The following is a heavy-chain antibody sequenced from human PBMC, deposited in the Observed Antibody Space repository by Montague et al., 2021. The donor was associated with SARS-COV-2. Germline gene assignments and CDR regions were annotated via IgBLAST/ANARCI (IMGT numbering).Heavy chain of an antibody. CDR1: GFSLSTSGMC. J-gene: IGHJ4*02. CDR2: IDWDDDK. D-gene: IGHD6-13*01. Sequence: PALVKPTQTLTLTCTFSGFSLSTSGMCVSWIRQPPGKALEWLARIDWDDDKYYSTSLKTRLTISKDTSKNQVVLTMTNMDPVDTATYYCAGIFDSSRPTFDYWGQGTLVTVSS. CDR3: AGIFDSSRPTFDY. V-gene: IGHV2-70*11.